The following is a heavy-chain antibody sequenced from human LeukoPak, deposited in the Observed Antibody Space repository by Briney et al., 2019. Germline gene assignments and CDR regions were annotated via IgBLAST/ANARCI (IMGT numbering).Heavy chain of an antibody. CDR2: INPNSGGT. V-gene: IGHV1-2*02. D-gene: IGHD6-19*01. CDR3: AKGYSSGWYGYYGMDV. J-gene: IGHJ6*02. CDR1: GYTFTGYY. Sequence: ASVEVSCKASGYTFTGYYTHWVRQAPGQGLEWMGWINPNSGGTNHSQKFQGRGPMTRDTSISTAYMELSRLRSDDTAVYYCAKGYSSGWYGYYGMDVWGQGTTVTVSS.